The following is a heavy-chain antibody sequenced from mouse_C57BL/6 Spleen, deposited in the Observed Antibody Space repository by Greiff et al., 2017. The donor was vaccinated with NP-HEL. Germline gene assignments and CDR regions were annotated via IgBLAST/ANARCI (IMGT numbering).Heavy chain of an antibody. D-gene: IGHD1-1*01. CDR3: ARAHYYGSSYRYYFDY. Sequence: EVQRVESGGGLVKPGGSLKLSCAASGFTFSSYAMSWVRQTPEKRLEWVATISDGGSYTYYPDNVKGRFTISRDNAKNNLYLQMSHLKSEDTAMYYCARAHYYGSSYRYYFDYWGQGTTLTVSS. V-gene: IGHV5-4*01. CDR2: ISDGGSYT. CDR1: GFTFSSYA. J-gene: IGHJ2*01.